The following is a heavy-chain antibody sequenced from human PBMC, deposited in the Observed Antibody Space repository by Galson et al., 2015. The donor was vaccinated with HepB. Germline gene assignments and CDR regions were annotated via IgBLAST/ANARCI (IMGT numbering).Heavy chain of an antibody. Sequence: SVKVSCKASGSTFNKYAIHWVRQPPGQRLEWMGWINTGNGNTQYSQRFQGRVTITRDTSASTAYMELSSLTSEDTAVYYCARDSGKGFYNYYWGQGTLVTVSS. V-gene: IGHV1-3*04. J-gene: IGHJ4*02. CDR3: ARDSGKGFYNYY. D-gene: IGHD5-24*01. CDR2: INTGNGNT. CDR1: GSTFNKYA.